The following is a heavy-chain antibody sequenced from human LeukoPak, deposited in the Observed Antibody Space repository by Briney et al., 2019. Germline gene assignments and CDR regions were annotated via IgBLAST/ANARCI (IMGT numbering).Heavy chain of an antibody. D-gene: IGHD5-18*01. CDR1: GGSISSSSYY. CDR3: ANRARGTAMGFDY. CDR2: IYYSGST. Sequence: SETLSLTCTVSGGSISSSSYYWGWIRQPQGKGLEWIVSIYYSGSTYYNPSLKTRVTISVATSKNQFSLKLSSVTAADTAVYYCANRARGTAMGFDYWGQGTLVTVSS. J-gene: IGHJ4*02. V-gene: IGHV4-39*07.